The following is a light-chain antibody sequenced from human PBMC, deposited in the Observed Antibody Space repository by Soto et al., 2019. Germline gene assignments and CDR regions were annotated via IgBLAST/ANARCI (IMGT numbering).Light chain of an antibody. CDR2: KTS. CDR1: QNVNIW. V-gene: IGKV1-5*03. CDR3: LQYNSLPYT. J-gene: IGKJ2*01. Sequence: DIQVTQSPSTLSAFVGDRVILTCRASQNVNIWLAWYQQRPSKAPKLLIYKTSSLECGVPSRFSGSGSGTEFTLTISSLEPDDFGTYFCLQYNSLPYTFGQGTKLEIK.